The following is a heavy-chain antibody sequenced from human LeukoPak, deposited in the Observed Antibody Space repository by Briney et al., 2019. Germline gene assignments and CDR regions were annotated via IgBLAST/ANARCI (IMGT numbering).Heavy chain of an antibody. Sequence: SETLSLTCAVYGGSFSGYYWSWIRQPPGKGLEWLGSIYYSGSTYYNPSLKSRVTISVDTSKNQFSLKLSSVTAADTAVYYCARRDYYDSSLDYWGQGTLVTVSS. J-gene: IGHJ4*02. D-gene: IGHD3-10*01. V-gene: IGHV4-34*01. CDR3: ARRDYYDSSLDY. CDR1: GGSFSGYY. CDR2: IYYSGST.